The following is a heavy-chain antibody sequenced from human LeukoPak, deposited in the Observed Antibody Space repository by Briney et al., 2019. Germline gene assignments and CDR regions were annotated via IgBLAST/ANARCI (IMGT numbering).Heavy chain of an antibody. V-gene: IGHV3-33*01. CDR2: IWYDGSNT. D-gene: IGHD3-3*01. J-gene: IGHJ4*02. Sequence: GGSLRLSCVASGLTFSSFGMHWVRQAPGKGREWVALIWYDGSNTYYADSVKGRFTISRDDSKNTVYLQMNSLRAEDTALYYCARGFLDFDSWGQGTLVIVSS. CDR3: ARGFLDFDS. CDR1: GLTFSSFG.